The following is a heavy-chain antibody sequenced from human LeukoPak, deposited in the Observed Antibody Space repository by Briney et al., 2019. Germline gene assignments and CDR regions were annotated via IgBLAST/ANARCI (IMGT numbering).Heavy chain of an antibody. CDR2: INAGNGNR. CDR3: ARDTITDLDY. D-gene: IGHD5-12*01. CDR1: GYTFTSNA. J-gene: IGHJ4*02. Sequence: ASVTVSCTASGYTFTSNAIHWVRQGPGQRLEWMGWINAGNGNREYSEKFQGRVTITRDTSASTAYMELSSLRSEDTAVYYCARDTITDLDYWGQGTLVTVSS. V-gene: IGHV1-3*01.